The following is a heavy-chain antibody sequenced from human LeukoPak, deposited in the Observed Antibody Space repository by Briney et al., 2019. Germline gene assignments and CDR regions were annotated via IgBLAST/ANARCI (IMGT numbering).Heavy chain of an antibody. Sequence: KPSETLSLTCTVSGGSISSSSYYWGWIRQPPGKGLEWIGYIYYSGSTNYNPSLKSRVTISVDTSKNQFSLKLSSVTAADTAVYYCARVTGPWFDPWGQGTLVTVSS. CDR3: ARVTGPWFDP. V-gene: IGHV4-61*05. CDR2: IYYSGST. CDR1: GGSISSSSYY. D-gene: IGHD5-18*01. J-gene: IGHJ5*02.